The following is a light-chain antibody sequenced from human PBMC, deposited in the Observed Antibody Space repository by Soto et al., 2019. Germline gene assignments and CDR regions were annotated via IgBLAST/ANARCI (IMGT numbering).Light chain of an antibody. CDR3: QKRSNWPMYP. V-gene: IGKV3-11*01. CDR1: QSVSSY. J-gene: IGKJ2*01. Sequence: EIVLTQSPATLSLPPGERATLSCRSSQSVSSYLAWYQQKPGQAHRLIIYDAYNRATGIPDRFSGSGSGTDFTLTIRRLEPEDFAVYYCQKRSNWPMYPFG. CDR2: DAY.